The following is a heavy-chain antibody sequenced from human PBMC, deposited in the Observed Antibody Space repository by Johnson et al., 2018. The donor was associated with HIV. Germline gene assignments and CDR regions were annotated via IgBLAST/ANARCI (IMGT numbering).Heavy chain of an antibody. CDR2: IYRGGST. Sequence: VQLVESGGGLVQPGGSLRLSCAASGFTVNNNHMSWVRQAPGKGLEWVSVIYRGGSTYYADSVKGRFTISRDNSKNTLYLQMNSLRAEDMAVYYCARDHVIGPSFDAFDIWGQGTMVTVSS. D-gene: IGHD3-22*01. J-gene: IGHJ3*02. CDR1: GFTVNNNH. CDR3: ARDHVIGPSFDAFDI. V-gene: IGHV3-66*02.